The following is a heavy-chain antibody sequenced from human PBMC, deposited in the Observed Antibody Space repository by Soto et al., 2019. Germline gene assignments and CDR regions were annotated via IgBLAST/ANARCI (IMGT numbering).Heavy chain of an antibody. CDR1: GGSIISTTYY. D-gene: IGHD2-8*01. J-gene: IGHJ4*02. V-gene: IGHV4-39*01. CDR3: ARHPTIAELMVYATHYFDH. Sequence: PSETLSLTCTVPGGSIISTTYYWGLIRQPPGKGLEWIGSIYYTGSTHYNPALKSRVTMSVDTSKNQFSLKLSSVTAADTAVYYCARHPTIAELMVYATHYFDHWGQGTLVTVSS. CDR2: IYYTGST.